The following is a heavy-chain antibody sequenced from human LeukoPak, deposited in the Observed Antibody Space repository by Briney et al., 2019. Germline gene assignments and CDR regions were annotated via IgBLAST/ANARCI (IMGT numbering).Heavy chain of an antibody. D-gene: IGHD5-12*01. Sequence: ASVKVSCKASGYTFTSYYMHWVRQAPGQGLEWMGIINPSGGSTSYAQKFQGRVTMTRDTSISTAYMELSRLRSDDTAVYYCARDDVERGYSGYDSGFDPWGQGTLVTVSS. CDR3: ARDDVERGYSGYDSGFDP. CDR2: INPSGGST. V-gene: IGHV1-46*01. CDR1: GYTFTSYY. J-gene: IGHJ5*02.